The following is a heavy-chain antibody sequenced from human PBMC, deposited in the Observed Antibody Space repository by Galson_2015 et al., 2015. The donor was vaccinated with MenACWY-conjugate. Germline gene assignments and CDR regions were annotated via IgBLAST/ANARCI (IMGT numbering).Heavy chain of an antibody. Sequence: SETLSLTCVVSGGSISNYNWWTWVRQSPGKGLEWIGEIFHSGSANYNPSLGSRVTISVDKSKNQFSLMLTSVTAADTAVYYCARDHSQYNYFDYWGQGILVTVSS. V-gene: IGHV4/OR15-8*01. CDR1: GGSISNYNW. CDR2: IFHSGSA. D-gene: IGHD4-11*01. J-gene: IGHJ4*02. CDR3: ARDHSQYNYFDY.